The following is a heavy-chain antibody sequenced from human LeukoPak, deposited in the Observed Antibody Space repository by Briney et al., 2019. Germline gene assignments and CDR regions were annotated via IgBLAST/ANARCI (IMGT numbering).Heavy chain of an antibody. CDR3: AKRAYSSSCFDY. CDR1: GFTFSSYA. CDR2: ISGSGGTT. J-gene: IGHJ4*02. V-gene: IGHV3-23*01. Sequence: PGGSLRLSCAASGFTFSSYAMSWVRQAPGKGLEWVSAISGSGGTTYYADSVKGRFTISRDNSKNTLYLQMNSLRAEDTAVYCCAKRAYSSSCFDYWGQGTLVTVSS. D-gene: IGHD6-13*01.